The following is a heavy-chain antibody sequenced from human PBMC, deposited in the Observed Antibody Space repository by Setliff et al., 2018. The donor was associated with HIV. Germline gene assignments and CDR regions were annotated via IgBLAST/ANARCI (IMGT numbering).Heavy chain of an antibody. CDR1: GGSFSSYG. Sequence: GASVKVSCKASGGSFSSYGLSWVRQAPGQGLEWMGGIMPIFGTANYAQKFQGRVTITADESTTTAYMELSSLRSEDTAVYYCATSPRGTYYDILTGLPRGYFDPWGQGTQVTVSS. D-gene: IGHD3-9*01. CDR3: ATSPRGTYYDILTGLPRGYFDP. CDR2: IMPIFGTA. J-gene: IGHJ5*02. V-gene: IGHV1-69*13.